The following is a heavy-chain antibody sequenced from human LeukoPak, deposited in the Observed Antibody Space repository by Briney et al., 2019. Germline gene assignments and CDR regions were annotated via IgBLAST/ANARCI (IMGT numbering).Heavy chain of an antibody. Sequence: GGSLRLSCAASGFTFSDFWMHWVRQAPGKGLVWVSRINGGGTVTNYADSVKGRLTISRDNAKNTLYLQMNSLRAEDTAVYYCARDSPAPVVVVVPAAIGGLLDYWGQGTLVTVSS. J-gene: IGHJ4*02. CDR2: INGGGTVT. V-gene: IGHV3-74*01. CDR3: ARDSPAPVVVVVPAAIGGLLDY. D-gene: IGHD2-2*01. CDR1: GFTFSDFW.